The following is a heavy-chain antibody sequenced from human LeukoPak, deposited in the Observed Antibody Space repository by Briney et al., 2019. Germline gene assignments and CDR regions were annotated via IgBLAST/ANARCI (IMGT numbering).Heavy chain of an antibody. J-gene: IGHJ4*02. V-gene: IGHV3-11*01. CDR1: GDSVSSSSYY. CDR2: ISNSGSFI. CDR3: ARDSLGAAVAYYFIY. Sequence: LSLTCTVSGDSVSSSSYYWDWIRQAPGKGLEWISYISNSGSFIYYADSVKGRFTISRDNAKNSLYLQMDSLRAEDTAVYYCARDSLGAAVAYYFIYWGQGTLVTASS. D-gene: IGHD2/OR15-2a*01.